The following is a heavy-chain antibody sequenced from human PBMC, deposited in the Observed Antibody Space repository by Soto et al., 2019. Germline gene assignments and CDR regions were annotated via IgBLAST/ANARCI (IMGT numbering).Heavy chain of an antibody. V-gene: IGHV1-69*02. D-gene: IGHD2-15*01. J-gene: IGHJ4*02. CDR2: IIPILGIA. CDR3: ARGRGGRGDY. Sequence: QVQLVQSGAEVKKPGSSVKVSCKASGGTFSSYTINWVRQAPGQGLEWMGMIIPILGIANYAQKFQDRVTITADKSTSTAYMELSSLRSGDTAVYYCARGRGGRGDYWGQGTRVTVSS. CDR1: GGTFSSYT.